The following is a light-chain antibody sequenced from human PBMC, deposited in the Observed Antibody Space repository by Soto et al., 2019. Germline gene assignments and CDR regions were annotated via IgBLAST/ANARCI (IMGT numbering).Light chain of an antibody. Sequence: DIEMTQSPSSLSASVGDRVTITCRASQSVSTSVHWYQQKPGKAPKLIIHSASSVQSGVPSRFTGSKSGSSFTLTITSLQPEDFAVYYCQQSFSLITFGQGTRLEIK. J-gene: IGKJ5*01. V-gene: IGKV1-39*01. CDR1: QSVSTS. CDR3: QQSFSLIT. CDR2: SAS.